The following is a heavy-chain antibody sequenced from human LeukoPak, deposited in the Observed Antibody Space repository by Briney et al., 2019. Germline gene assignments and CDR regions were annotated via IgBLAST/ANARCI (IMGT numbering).Heavy chain of an antibody. V-gene: IGHV3-48*03. J-gene: IGHJ4*02. CDR2: ITGSGSTK. D-gene: IGHD3-22*01. CDR1: GFTFSTYE. Sequence: PGGSLRLSCAASGFTFSTYEMSWVRQAPGKGLEWLSYITGSGSTKYYADSVRGRFTISRDNSKNSLYLQINSLRAEDTAVYYCARLLDISDHWGQGTLVTVSS. CDR3: ARLLDISDH.